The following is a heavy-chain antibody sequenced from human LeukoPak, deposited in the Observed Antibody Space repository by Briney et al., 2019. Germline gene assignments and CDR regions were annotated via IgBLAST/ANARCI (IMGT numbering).Heavy chain of an antibody. CDR2: SYHSGRT. D-gene: IGHD3-10*01. Sequence: SETLSLTCAVSGGSISSGGYSWSWIRQPPGKGLEWIGYSYHSGRTYYNTSLKSRVTLSINRSKNQFSLRRSSVNAPDTAVNYCARGGGEEFGEYDVFDYWGQGTLVTVSS. CDR1: GGSISSGGYS. V-gene: IGHV4-30-2*01. CDR3: ARGGGEEFGEYDVFDY. J-gene: IGHJ4*02.